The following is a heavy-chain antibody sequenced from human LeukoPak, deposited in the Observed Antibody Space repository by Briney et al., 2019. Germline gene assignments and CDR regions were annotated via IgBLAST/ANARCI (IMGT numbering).Heavy chain of an antibody. Sequence: PGRSLRLSCAASGFTFDDYAMHWVRRAPGKGLEWVSGISWNSGSIGYADSVKGRFTISRDNAKNSLYLQMNSLRAEDTASYYCVKGGKGFLEWAEQLFDYWGQGTLVTVSS. CDR1: GFTFDDYA. D-gene: IGHD3-3*01. J-gene: IGHJ4*02. CDR3: VKGGKGFLEWAEQLFDY. CDR2: ISWNSGSI. V-gene: IGHV3-9*01.